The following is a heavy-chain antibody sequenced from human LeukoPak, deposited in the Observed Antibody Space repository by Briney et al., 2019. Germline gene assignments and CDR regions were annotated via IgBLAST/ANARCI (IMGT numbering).Heavy chain of an antibody. CDR3: ARLVTPGYYFDY. Sequence: GGSLRLSCAASGFTFSSYSMNWVRQAPGKGLEWVSSISSSSSYIYYADSVKGRFTISRDNAKNSLYLQMNSLRAEDTAVHYCARLVTPGYYFDYWGQGTLVTVSS. J-gene: IGHJ4*02. D-gene: IGHD2-15*01. CDR2: ISSSSSYI. CDR1: GFTFSSYS. V-gene: IGHV3-21*01.